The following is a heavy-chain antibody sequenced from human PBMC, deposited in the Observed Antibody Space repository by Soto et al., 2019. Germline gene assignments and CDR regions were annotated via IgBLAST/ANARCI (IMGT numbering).Heavy chain of an antibody. J-gene: IGHJ3*02. CDR1: GFTFSSYG. Sequence: QVQLVESGGGVVQPGRSLRLSCAASGFTFSSYGMHWVRQAPGKGLEWVAVIWYDGSNKYYADSVKGRFTISRDNSKNTLYLQMNSLRAEDTAVYYCARDRSPYGSGLNAFDIWGQGTMVTVSS. V-gene: IGHV3-33*01. CDR3: ARDRSPYGSGLNAFDI. CDR2: IWYDGSNK. D-gene: IGHD3-10*01.